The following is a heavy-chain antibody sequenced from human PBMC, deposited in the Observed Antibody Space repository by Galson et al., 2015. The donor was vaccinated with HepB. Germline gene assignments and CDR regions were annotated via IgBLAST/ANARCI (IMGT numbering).Heavy chain of an antibody. Sequence: SLRLSCAASGFTFSSYNMNWVRQAPGKGLEWVSYISSSSTIIYADSVKGRFTISRDNAKNSLYLQMNSLRDEDRAVYYCARSAGGWRLDYWGQGILVTVSS. J-gene: IGHJ4*02. CDR3: ARSAGGWRLDY. CDR2: ISSSSTI. CDR1: GFTFSSYN. V-gene: IGHV3-48*02. D-gene: IGHD6-19*01.